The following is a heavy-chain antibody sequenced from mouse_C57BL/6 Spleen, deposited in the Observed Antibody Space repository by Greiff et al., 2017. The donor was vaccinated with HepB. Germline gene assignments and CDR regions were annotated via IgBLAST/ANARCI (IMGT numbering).Heavy chain of an antibody. Sequence: EVKLQESGPGMVKPSQSLSLTCTVTGYSITSGYDWHLIRHFPGNKLEWMGYISYSGSTNYNPSLKSRISITHDTSKNHFFLKLNAVTTEDTATYNCAREDDGYAYWGQGTLVTVSA. D-gene: IGHD2-3*01. CDR2: ISYSGST. CDR1: GYSITSGYD. CDR3: AREDDGYAY. J-gene: IGHJ3*01. V-gene: IGHV3-1*01.